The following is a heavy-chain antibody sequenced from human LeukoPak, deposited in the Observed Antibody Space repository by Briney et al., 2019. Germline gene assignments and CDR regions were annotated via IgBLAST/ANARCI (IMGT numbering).Heavy chain of an antibody. V-gene: IGHV4-61*02. J-gene: IGHJ4*02. CDR1: GASISSGSSY. CDR3: ARDQYYYGSGSYGLDY. CDR2: IYTNGNT. D-gene: IGHD3-10*01. Sequence: SQTLSLTCTVSGASISSGSSYWSWIRQPAGKGLDWIGRIYTNGNTNYNPSLKSRVTISVDTSKNQFSLKLSSVTAADTAVYYCARDQYYYGSGSYGLDYWGQGTLVTVSS.